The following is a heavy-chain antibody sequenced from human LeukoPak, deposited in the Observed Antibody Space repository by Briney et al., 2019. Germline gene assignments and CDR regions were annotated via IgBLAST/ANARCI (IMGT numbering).Heavy chain of an antibody. D-gene: IGHD3-22*01. V-gene: IGHV3-7*01. CDR3: ARNEDYSDSTGYYSTFYLDS. CDR1: GFSFGIYW. CDR2: INEDGSEK. J-gene: IGHJ4*02. Sequence: GGSLRLSCDGTGFSFGIYWMSWVRQAPGKGLEWVANINEDGSEKYYVDSVKGRFTISRDNGKNALYLQMKSLRAEDTAVYYCARNEDYSDSTGYYSTFYLDSWGQGTLVTVSS.